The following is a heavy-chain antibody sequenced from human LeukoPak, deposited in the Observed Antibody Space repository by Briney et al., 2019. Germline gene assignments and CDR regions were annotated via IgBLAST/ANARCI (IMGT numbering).Heavy chain of an antibody. V-gene: IGHV1-18*01. J-gene: IGHJ3*02. CDR1: GYTFSNYG. CDR2: IGAYNGYT. CDR3: AKYSSAWYQGDVFDI. Sequence: ASVKVSCKGSGYTFSNYGINWVRQVPGQGLEWMGWIGAYNGYTIYADNLQGRVTMTTDTSTSTAYMELRSLRCDDTAVYYCAKYSSAWYQGDVFDIWGQGTMVTVSS. D-gene: IGHD6-13*01.